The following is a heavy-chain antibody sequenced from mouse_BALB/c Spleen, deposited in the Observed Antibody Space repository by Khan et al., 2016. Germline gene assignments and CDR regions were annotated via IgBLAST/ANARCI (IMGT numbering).Heavy chain of an antibody. J-gene: IGHJ2*01. CDR3: ANYGNFDY. D-gene: IGHD2-1*01. Sequence: QVQLKQSGAELVRPGSSVKISCKASGYAFSSYWMNWVKQRPGQGLEWIGQIYPGDGDTKYNGKFKGKATMTADKSSSTAYMQLSSLTSEDSAGDFCANYGNFDYWGQGTTLTVSS. CDR1: GYAFSSYW. V-gene: IGHV1-80*01. CDR2: IYPGDGDT.